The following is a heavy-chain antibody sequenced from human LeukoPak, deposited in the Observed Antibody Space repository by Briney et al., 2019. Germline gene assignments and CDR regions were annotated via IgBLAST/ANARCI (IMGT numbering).Heavy chain of an antibody. J-gene: IGHJ4*02. Sequence: SGPTLVKPTQTLTLTCTFSGFSLSTTGVGVGWIRQPPGKALEWLALIYWDDERRYSPSLKSRLTITKDTSKNQVVLTMTNMDPVDTATYYCARSLRLVPGVHHSDYWGQGTLVTVSS. CDR1: GFSLSTTGVG. V-gene: IGHV2-5*02. D-gene: IGHD3-10*01. CDR3: ARSLRLVPGVHHSDY. CDR2: IYWDDER.